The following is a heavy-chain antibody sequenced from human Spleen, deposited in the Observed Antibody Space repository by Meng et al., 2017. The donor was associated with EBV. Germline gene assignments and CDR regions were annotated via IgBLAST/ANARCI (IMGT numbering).Heavy chain of an antibody. CDR2: IIPIFGRA. Sequence: VQVVRAGAGVKKPGASVKLSCKASGGTFSNFAIAWVRQAPGQGLEGMGGIIPIFGRALYAQKFQGRATISAGGSTSTAFLDLSSLRSDDTGVYYCATGRYSGYESYFDSWGQGTLVTVSS. D-gene: IGHD5-12*01. J-gene: IGHJ4*02. V-gene: IGHV1-69*01. CDR1: GGTFSNFA. CDR3: ATGRYSGYESYFDS.